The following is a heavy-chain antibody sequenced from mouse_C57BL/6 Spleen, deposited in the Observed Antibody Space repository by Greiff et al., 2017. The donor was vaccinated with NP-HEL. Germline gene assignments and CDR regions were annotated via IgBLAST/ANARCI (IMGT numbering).Heavy chain of an antibody. CDR3: ARSSTFAMDY. Sequence: QVQLQQSGAELVRPGTSVKLSCKASCYTFTSYWMHWVKQRPGQGLEWIGVIDPSDSYTNYNQKFKGKATLTVDTSSSTAYMQLSSLTSEDSAVYYCARSSTFAMDYWGQGTSVTVSS. CDR2: IDPSDSYT. J-gene: IGHJ4*01. CDR1: CYTFTSYW. D-gene: IGHD5-1*01. V-gene: IGHV1-59*01.